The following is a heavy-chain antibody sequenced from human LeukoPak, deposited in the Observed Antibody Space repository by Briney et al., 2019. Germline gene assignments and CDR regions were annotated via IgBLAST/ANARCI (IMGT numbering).Heavy chain of an antibody. CDR1: GVSISSYS. D-gene: IGHD6-19*01. V-gene: IGHV4-59*08. CDR3: ARHEQWLIRFNH. Sequence: SETLSLTCNVSGVSISSYSWTWIRQPPGKGLEWIGFFYYGGSTNYNPSLQSRVTISVDPSKNQFSLKLRSVTAADTAVYYCARHEQWLIRFNHWGQGTLVTVSS. CDR2: FYYGGST. J-gene: IGHJ4*02.